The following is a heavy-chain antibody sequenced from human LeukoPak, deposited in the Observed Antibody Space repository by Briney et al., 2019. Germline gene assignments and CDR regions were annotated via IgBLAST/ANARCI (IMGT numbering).Heavy chain of an antibody. Sequence: GGSLRLSCAASGFTFGDYAMHWVRQAPGKGLEWVSLISWDGGSTYYADSVKGRFTISRDNSKNSLYLQMNSLRAEDTALYYCAKDGGDSSSSGDYYFDYWGQGTLVTVSS. J-gene: IGHJ4*02. V-gene: IGHV3-43D*03. CDR1: GFTFGDYA. D-gene: IGHD6-6*01. CDR2: ISWDGGST. CDR3: AKDGGDSSSSGDYYFDY.